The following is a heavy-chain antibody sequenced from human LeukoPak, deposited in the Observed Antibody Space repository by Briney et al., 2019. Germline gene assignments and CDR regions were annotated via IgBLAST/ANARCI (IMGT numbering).Heavy chain of an antibody. CDR1: GFTFSSYE. CDR2: ISSSGSTI. V-gene: IGHV3-48*03. J-gene: IGHJ4*02. CDR3: ARDLEYCSGGSCYSGPFFDY. Sequence: PGGSLRLSCAASGFTFSSYEMNWVRQAPGKGLEWVSYISSSGSTIYYADSVKGRITISRDNAKNSLYLQMNSLRAEDTAVYYCARDLEYCSGGSCYSGPFFDYWGQGTLVTVSS. D-gene: IGHD2-15*01.